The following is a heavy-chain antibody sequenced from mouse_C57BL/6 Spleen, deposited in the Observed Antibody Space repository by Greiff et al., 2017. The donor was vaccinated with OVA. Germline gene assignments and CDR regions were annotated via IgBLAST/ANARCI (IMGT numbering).Heavy chain of an antibody. D-gene: IGHD6-1*01. CDR2: IDPETGGT. J-gene: IGHJ2*01. CDR3: TRRFTAVALDY. Sequence: QVHVKQSGAELVRPGASVTLSCKASGYTFTDYEMHWVKQTPVHGLEWIGAIDPETGGTAYNQKFKGKAILTADKSSSTAYMELRSLTSEDSAVYCCTRRFTAVALDYWGQGTTLTVSA. CDR1: GYTFTDYE. V-gene: IGHV1-15*01.